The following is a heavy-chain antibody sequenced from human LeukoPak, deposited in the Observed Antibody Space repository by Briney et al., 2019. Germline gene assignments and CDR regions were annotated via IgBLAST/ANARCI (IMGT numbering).Heavy chain of an antibody. D-gene: IGHD1-26*01. Sequence: GGSLRLSCAASGFTFSSYSMNWVRQAPGKGLEWVSSISSSSSYIYYADSVKGRFTISRDNAKNSLYLQMNSLRAEDTAVYYCARRPLGGYYFDYWGQGTLVTVSS. CDR2: ISSSSSYI. CDR1: GFTFSSYS. J-gene: IGHJ4*02. CDR3: ARRPLGGYYFDY. V-gene: IGHV3-21*01.